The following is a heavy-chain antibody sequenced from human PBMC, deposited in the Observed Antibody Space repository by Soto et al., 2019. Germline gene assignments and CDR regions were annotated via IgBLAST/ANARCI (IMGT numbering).Heavy chain of an antibody. V-gene: IGHV3-11*06. J-gene: IGHJ3*02. CDR3: TRAMGSPPYFDI. D-gene: IGHD6-13*01. CDR1: GFTFSDYY. Sequence: PGGSLRLSCAASGFTFSDYYINWIRQAPGKGLEWVSYISGSSSYTNYADSVKGRFTISRDYARNSVNLQMNSLRAEDTAVYYCTRAMGSPPYFDIWGQGTKVTVSS. CDR2: ISGSSSYT.